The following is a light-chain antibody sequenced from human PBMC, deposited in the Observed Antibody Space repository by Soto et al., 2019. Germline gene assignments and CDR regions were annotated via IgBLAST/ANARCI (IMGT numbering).Light chain of an antibody. Sequence: QLVLTQSSSASASLGSSVKLTCTLSSGHSTYIIAWHQQQPGKAPRYLLKLEGSGSYNKGSGIPDRFSGSSSGADRYLTISNLQFEVEADYYWETWDTNVVVFGGGTKVTVL. CDR2: LEGSGSY. CDR1: SGHSTYI. J-gene: IGLJ2*01. V-gene: IGLV4-60*02. CDR3: ETWDTNVVV.